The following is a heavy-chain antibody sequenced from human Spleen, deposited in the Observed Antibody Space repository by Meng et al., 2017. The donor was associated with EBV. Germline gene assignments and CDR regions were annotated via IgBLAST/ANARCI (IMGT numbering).Heavy chain of an antibody. CDR2: IYWDDDK. Sequence: PFTSSCPTIVKPTQTLTLTCTFSAFSLTTYGVVVVCIRQPTGKALEWLALIYWDDDKRYRPSLRSRLTIAKDTSKNQVLLTMTNVEPVYTATYYCAHRPPYNSGWAHFDYWGQGTLVTVSS. V-gene: IGHV2-5*02. J-gene: IGHJ4*02. D-gene: IGHD6-19*01. CDR1: AFSLTTYGVV. CDR3: AHRPPYNSGWAHFDY.